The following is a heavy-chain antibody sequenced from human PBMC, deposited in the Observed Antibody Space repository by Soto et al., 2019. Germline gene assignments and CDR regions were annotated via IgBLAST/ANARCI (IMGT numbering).Heavy chain of an antibody. Sequence: GGALRLSRATAGFTFSSHGKHRVRQGPGKGLEWVVLIWYDGTNKYYADSVKGRFTISRDNSKKTLYLQMNSLRAEDTAVYYCVRDRYCSSTSCYTYLDYWGQGTLVTVSS. J-gene: IGHJ4*02. CDR2: IWYDGTNK. D-gene: IGHD2-2*02. CDR3: VRDRYCSSTSCYTYLDY. V-gene: IGHV3-33*01. CDR1: GFTFSSHG.